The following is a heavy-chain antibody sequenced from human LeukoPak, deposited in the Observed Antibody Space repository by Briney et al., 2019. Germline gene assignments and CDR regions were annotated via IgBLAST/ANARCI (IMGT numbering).Heavy chain of an antibody. D-gene: IGHD3-3*01. CDR3: ARATRLYDFWSGYFDY. J-gene: IGHJ4*02. Sequence: GGSLRLSCAASGFTFSSYGMHWVRQAPGKGLEWVAFIRYDGSNKYYADSVKGRFTISRDNSKNTLYLQMNSLRAEDTAVYYCARATRLYDFWSGYFDYWGQGTLVTVSS. V-gene: IGHV3-30*02. CDR1: GFTFSSYG. CDR2: IRYDGSNK.